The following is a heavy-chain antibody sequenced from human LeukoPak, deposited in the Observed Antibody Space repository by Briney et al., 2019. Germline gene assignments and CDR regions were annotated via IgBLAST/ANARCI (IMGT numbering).Heavy chain of an antibody. J-gene: IGHJ4*02. V-gene: IGHV3-23*01. CDR2: ISGSGGST. CDR3: AKRKGRWLQFPFDY. D-gene: IGHD5-24*01. Sequence: GGSLRLSCAASGFTFSSYAMSWVRHAPGEGVEWGSAISGSGGSTYYADSVKGRFTISRDNSKNTLYLQMNSLRAEDTAVYYCAKRKGRWLQFPFDYWGQGTLVTVSS. CDR1: GFTFSSYA.